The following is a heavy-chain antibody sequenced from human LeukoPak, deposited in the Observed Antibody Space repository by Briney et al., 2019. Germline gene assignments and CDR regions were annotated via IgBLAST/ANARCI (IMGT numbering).Heavy chain of an antibody. CDR2: MNPNSGNT. J-gene: IGHJ5*02. CDR3: ARGNTIFGVVIANTKYNWFDP. CDR1: GYTFTSYD. V-gene: IGHV1-8*01. Sequence: ASVKVSCKASGYTFTSYDINWVRQATGQGLEWMGWMNPNSGNTGYAQKFQGRVTMTRNTSISTAYMELSSLRSEDTAVYYCARGNTIFGVVIANTKYNWFDPWGQGTLVTVSS. D-gene: IGHD3-3*01.